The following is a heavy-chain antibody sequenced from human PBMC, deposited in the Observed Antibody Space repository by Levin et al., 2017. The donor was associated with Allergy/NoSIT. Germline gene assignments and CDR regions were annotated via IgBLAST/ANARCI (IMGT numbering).Heavy chain of an antibody. CDR3: ARAPGKFYYGMDV. Sequence: SQTLSLPCAVSGGSISSTDWWSWVRQAPGKGLEWIGEIYHSGTNNYNPSLKSRVTISVDKSQNQFSLKLISVTAADTAVYYCARAPGKFYYGMDVWGQGTTVTVSS. CDR1: GGSISSTDW. V-gene: IGHV4-4*02. CDR2: IYHSGTN. J-gene: IGHJ6*02.